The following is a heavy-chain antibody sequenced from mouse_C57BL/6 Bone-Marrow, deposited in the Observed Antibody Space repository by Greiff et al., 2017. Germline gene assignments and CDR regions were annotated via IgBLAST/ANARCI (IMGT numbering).Heavy chain of an antibody. Sequence: QVQLQQSGPELVKPGASVKISCKASGYAFSSSWMNWVKQRPGKGLGWVGRIYPGDGDTNYNGKLKGKATLTADKSSSTAYMQLSSLTSEDSAVYFCAIWLPYYFDYWGQGTTLTVSS. CDR1: GYAFSSSW. J-gene: IGHJ2*01. V-gene: IGHV1-82*01. CDR3: AIWLPYYFDY. D-gene: IGHD2-2*01. CDR2: IYPGDGDT.